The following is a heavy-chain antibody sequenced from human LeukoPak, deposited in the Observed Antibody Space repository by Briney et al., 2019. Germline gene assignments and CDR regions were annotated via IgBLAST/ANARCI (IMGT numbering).Heavy chain of an antibody. D-gene: IGHD2-15*01. CDR1: GYTFTSYG. CDR2: ISAYNGNT. Sequence: ASVKVSCKASGYTFTSYGISWVRQAPGQGPEWMGWISAYNGNTNYAQKLQGRVTMTTDTSTSTAYMELRSLRSDDTAVYYCARDLAAVGYCSGGSCPGRYWGQGTLVTVSS. J-gene: IGHJ4*02. V-gene: IGHV1-18*01. CDR3: ARDLAAVGYCSGGSCPGRY.